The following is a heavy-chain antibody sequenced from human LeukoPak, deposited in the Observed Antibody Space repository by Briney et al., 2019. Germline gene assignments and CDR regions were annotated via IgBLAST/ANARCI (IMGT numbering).Heavy chain of an antibody. D-gene: IGHD5-18*01. J-gene: IGHJ4*02. CDR3: ARDQYSYAHAAH. CDR1: GFTVSSNY. V-gene: IGHV3-66*01. CDR2: IYSGGTT. Sequence: GGSLRLSCAASGFTVSSNYMSWVRQAPGKGLGWVSVIYSGGTTYYADSVKGRFAISRDSSKNTLHLQMNSLRAEDTAVYYCARDQYSYAHAAHWGQGTLVTVSS.